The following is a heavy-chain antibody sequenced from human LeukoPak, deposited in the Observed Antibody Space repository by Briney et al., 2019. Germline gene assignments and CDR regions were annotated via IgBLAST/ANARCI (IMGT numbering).Heavy chain of an antibody. Sequence: SETLSLTCTVSGGSISSGDYYWNWIRQPPGKGLEWIGSIYYSGSTYYNPSLKSRVTISVDTSKNQFSLKLSSVTAADTAVYYCARRDSLFLFDYWGQGTLVTVSS. CDR1: GGSISSGDYY. J-gene: IGHJ4*02. D-gene: IGHD3-22*01. CDR2: IYYSGST. CDR3: ARRDSLFLFDY. V-gene: IGHV4-39*01.